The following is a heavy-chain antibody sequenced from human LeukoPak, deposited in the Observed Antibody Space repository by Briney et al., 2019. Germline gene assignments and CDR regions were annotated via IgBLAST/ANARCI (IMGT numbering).Heavy chain of an antibody. CDR1: GFIFTDYD. Sequence: GGSPRLFCAASGFIFTDYDLHLVRQHPGKGPEWVSVFGIAGDTYYADSVKGRFTISSDVAKNSLYLQMNNLRAGDTAVYYCVRTNGGTYYDYWGQGTLVTVSS. J-gene: IGHJ4*02. CDR2: FGIAGDT. D-gene: IGHD1-26*01. CDR3: VRTNGGTYYDY. V-gene: IGHV3-13*01.